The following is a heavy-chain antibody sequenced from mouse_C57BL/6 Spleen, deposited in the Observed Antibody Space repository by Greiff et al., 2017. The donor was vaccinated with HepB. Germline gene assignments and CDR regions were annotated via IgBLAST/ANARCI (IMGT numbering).Heavy chain of an antibody. CDR2: IDPNSGGT. CDR1: GYTFTSYW. J-gene: IGHJ3*01. CDR3: ARSSPYYYGSSYEAWFAY. V-gene: IGHV1-72*01. D-gene: IGHD1-1*01. Sequence: QVQLQQPGAELVKPGASVKLSCKASGYTFTSYWMHWVKQRPGRGLEWIGRIDPNSGGTNYNEKFKSKATLTVDKPSSTAYMQLSSLTSEDSAVYYCARSSPYYYGSSYEAWFAYWGQGTLVTVSA.